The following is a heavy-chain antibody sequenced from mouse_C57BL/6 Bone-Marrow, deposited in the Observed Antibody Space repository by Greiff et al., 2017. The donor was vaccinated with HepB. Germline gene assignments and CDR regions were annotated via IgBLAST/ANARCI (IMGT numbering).Heavy chain of an antibody. D-gene: IGHD1-1*01. Sequence: VQLQQPGAELVMPGASVKLSCKASGYTFTSYWMHWVKQRPGQGLEWIGEIDPSDSDTNYNQKFKGKATLTVDKSSSTAYMQLSSLTSEDSAVSYCTTVVAMDYWGQGTSVTVSS. V-gene: IGHV1-69*01. CDR2: IDPSDSDT. J-gene: IGHJ4*01. CDR1: GYTFTSYW. CDR3: TTVVAMDY.